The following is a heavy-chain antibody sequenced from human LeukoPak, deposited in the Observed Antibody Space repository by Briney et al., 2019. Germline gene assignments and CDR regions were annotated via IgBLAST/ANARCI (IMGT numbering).Heavy chain of an antibody. D-gene: IGHD6-13*01. CDR1: GYIFSHYD. V-gene: IGHV1-8*01. Sequence: ASVKVSCKASGYIFSHYDINWVRQATGQGLEWMGWMSPGTGNTGYAQKFQGRITMTTNTSITTAYLEVSGLRSEDTAVYYCARGTSSGWYGHWFDSWGQGPLVIVSS. J-gene: IGHJ5*01. CDR2: MSPGTGNT. CDR3: ARGTSSGWYGHWFDS.